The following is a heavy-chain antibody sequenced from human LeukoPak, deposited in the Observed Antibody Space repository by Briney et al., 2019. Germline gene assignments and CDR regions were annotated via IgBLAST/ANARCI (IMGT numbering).Heavy chain of an antibody. CDR2: IYTSGST. D-gene: IGHD2-15*01. CDR1: GGSISSYY. V-gene: IGHV4-4*07. Sequence: SETLSLTCTVSGGSISSYYWSWIRQPPGKGLEWIGRIYTSGSTNYNPSLKSRVTMSVDTSKNQFSLKLSSVTAADTAVYYCARDLNAYCSGGSCYFDYYGMDVWGQGTTVTVSS. J-gene: IGHJ6*02. CDR3: ARDLNAYCSGGSCYFDYYGMDV.